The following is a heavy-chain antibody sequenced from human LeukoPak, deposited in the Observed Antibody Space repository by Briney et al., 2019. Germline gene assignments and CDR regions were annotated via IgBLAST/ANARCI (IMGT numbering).Heavy chain of an antibody. V-gene: IGHV4-34*01. Sequence: PSETLSLTCAVYGGSFSGYYWSWIRQPPGKGLEWIGEINHSGSTNYNPSLKSRVTISVDTSKNQFSLKLSSVTAADTAVYYCAREVHYGSGSYRGPSDYWGQGTLVTVSS. CDR3: AREVHYGSGSYRGPSDY. CDR1: GGSFSGYY. CDR2: INHSGST. J-gene: IGHJ4*02. D-gene: IGHD3-10*01.